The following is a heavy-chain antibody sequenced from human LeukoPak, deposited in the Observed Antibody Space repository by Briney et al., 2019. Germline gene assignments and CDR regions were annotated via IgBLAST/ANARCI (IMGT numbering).Heavy chain of an antibody. CDR1: GGSLSGYY. D-gene: IGHD5-24*01. V-gene: IGHV4-34*01. CDR2: INHSGNT. CDR3: ASRDGYTYYY. Sequence: KASETLSLTCAVYGGSLSGYYWNWIRQPPGKGLEWIGEINHSGNTNYSPSLKSRVTISVDTSQNHFSLKLSSVTAADTAVYYCASRDGYTYYYWGQGTLVTVSS. J-gene: IGHJ4*02.